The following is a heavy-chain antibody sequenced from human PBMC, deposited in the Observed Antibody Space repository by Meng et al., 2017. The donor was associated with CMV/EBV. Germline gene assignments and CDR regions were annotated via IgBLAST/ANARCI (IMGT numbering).Heavy chain of an antibody. CDR2: IIHILGVA. Sequence: SVKVSCKASGGTFSSYAISWVRQAPGQGLEWMGGIIHILGVANYAQKFQGRVTITADKSTSTAYMELSSLRSEDTAVYYCARASFRFHYYYYGMDVWGQGTTVTVSS. V-gene: IGHV1-69*10. CDR3: ARASFRFHYYYYGMDV. CDR1: GGTFSSYA. J-gene: IGHJ6*02. D-gene: IGHD3-16*02.